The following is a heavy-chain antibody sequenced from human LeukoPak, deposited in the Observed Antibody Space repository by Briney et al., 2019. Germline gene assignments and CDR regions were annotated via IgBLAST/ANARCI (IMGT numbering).Heavy chain of an antibody. CDR3: AKRALGSYSIL. Sequence: GGSLRLSCAASGFTFDDYGMSWVRQAPGKGLEWVSGISGSGGSTYYADSVKGRFTISRDNSKNTLYLQMNSLRAEDTAVYYCAKRALGSYSILWGQGTLVTVSS. CDR1: GFTFDDYG. D-gene: IGHD3-10*01. CDR2: ISGSGGST. V-gene: IGHV3-23*01. J-gene: IGHJ4*02.